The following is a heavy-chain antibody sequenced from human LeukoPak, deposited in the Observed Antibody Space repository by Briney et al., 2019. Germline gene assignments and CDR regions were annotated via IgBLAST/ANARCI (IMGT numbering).Heavy chain of an antibody. CDR1: GDSVSSNSAA. V-gene: IGHV6-1*01. J-gene: IGHJ4*02. Sequence: SQTLSLTCAISGDSVSSNSAAWNWIRQSPSRGLEWLGRTYYRSKWYNDYAVSVKSRITINPDTSKNQFSLQLNSVTPEDTAVYYCARSLLGAVAGTIAYFDYCGQGTLVTVSS. CDR3: ARSLLGAVAGTIAYFDY. D-gene: IGHD6-19*01. CDR2: TYYRSKWYN.